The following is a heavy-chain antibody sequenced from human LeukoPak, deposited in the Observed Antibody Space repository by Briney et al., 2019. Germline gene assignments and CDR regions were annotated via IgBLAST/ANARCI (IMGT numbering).Heavy chain of an antibody. Sequence: PSETLSLTCTVSGGSISSYYWSWIRQPPGKGLEWIGYIYYSGSTNYNPSLKSRVTISVDTSKNQFSLKLSSVTAADTAVYYCARHAHYLDYLVPWFDPWGQGPLVTVSS. J-gene: IGHJ5*02. CDR3: ARHAHYLDYLVPWFDP. V-gene: IGHV4-59*08. D-gene: IGHD4-17*01. CDR1: GGSISSYY. CDR2: IYYSGST.